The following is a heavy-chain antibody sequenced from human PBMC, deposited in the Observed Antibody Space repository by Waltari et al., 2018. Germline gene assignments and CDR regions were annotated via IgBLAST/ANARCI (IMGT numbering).Heavy chain of an antibody. D-gene: IGHD1-26*01. CDR1: GFGFSNYW. Sequence: EVQLVESGGGLVEPGGSLRLSCVASGFGFSNYWMSWVRQAPGKGLEWVADIKEDGSKEYYLGSVKGRFTISRDNAKNSVYLQKNSLRPEDTAVYYCARDWEGERPNFDYWGQGTLVTVSS. J-gene: IGHJ4*02. CDR2: IKEDGSKE. V-gene: IGHV3-7*04. CDR3: ARDWEGERPNFDY.